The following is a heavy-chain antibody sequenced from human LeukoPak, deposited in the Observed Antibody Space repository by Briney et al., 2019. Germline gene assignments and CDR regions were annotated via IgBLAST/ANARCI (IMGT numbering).Heavy chain of an antibody. CDR3: ARDQGWELLNYYGMDV. J-gene: IGHJ6*02. CDR2: ISAYNGNT. Sequence: GASVKVSCKASGYTFTGYGISWVRQAPGQGLEWMGWISAYNGNTHYAQKLQGRVTMTTDTSTSTAYMELRSLRSDDTAVYYCARDQGWELLNYYGMDVWGQGTTVTVSS. D-gene: IGHD1-26*01. V-gene: IGHV1-18*01. CDR1: GYTFTGYG.